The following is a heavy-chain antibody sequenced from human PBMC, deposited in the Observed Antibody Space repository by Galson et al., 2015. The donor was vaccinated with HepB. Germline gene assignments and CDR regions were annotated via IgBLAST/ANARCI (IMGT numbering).Heavy chain of an antibody. CDR3: ARDRDYDYGDCDHFDF. Sequence: SLRLSCAASGFTFSNYSMRWVRQAPGKGLEWVSYISCSGSNIYYADSVKGRFTISRDNAKNSLYLQMSSLRAEDTAVYYCARDRDYDYGDCDHFDFWAQGTLVTVPS. J-gene: IGHJ4*02. D-gene: IGHD4-17*01. CDR1: GFTFSNYS. V-gene: IGHV3-11*01. CDR2: ISCSGSNI.